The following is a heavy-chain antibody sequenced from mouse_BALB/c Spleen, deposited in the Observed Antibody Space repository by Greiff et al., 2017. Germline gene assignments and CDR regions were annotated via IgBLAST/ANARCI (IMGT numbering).Heavy chain of an antibody. D-gene: IGHD1-1*01. J-gene: IGHJ4*01. Sequence: EVQVVESGGDLVKPGGSLKLSCAASGFTFSSYGMSWVRQTPDKRLEWVATISSGGSYTYYPDSVKGRFTISRDNAKNTLYLQTSSLKSEDTAMYYCARLYYGSSYNYAMDYWGQGTSVTVSS. CDR2: ISSGGSYT. V-gene: IGHV5-6*01. CDR1: GFTFSSYG. CDR3: ARLYYGSSYNYAMDY.